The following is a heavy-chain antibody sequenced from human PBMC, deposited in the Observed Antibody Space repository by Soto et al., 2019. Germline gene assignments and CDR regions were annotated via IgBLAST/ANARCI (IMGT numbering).Heavy chain of an antibody. CDR3: VRDGGMATLPTLDFVY. D-gene: IGHD5-12*01. CDR2: INPNSGGT. Sequence: QVQLVQSGAEVKKPGASVKVSCKASGYTFTGYYIHWVRQAPGQGLEGMGWINPNSGGTNYAEKFQGRVTMTRDTPISTASMERSRLRSDDTAVYYCVRDGGMATLPTLDFVYWGQGTLVTVSS. CDR1: GYTFTGYY. V-gene: IGHV1-2*02. J-gene: IGHJ4*02.